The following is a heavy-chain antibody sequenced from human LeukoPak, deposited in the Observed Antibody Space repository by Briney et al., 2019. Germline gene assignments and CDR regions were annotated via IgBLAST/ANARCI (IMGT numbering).Heavy chain of an antibody. CDR1: GGSFSVYY. J-gene: IGHJ4*02. Sequence: SETLSLACAVYGGSFSVYYWSWIRQPPGKGLEWIGEINHSGSTNYNPSLKSRVTISVDTSKNQFSLKLSSVTAADTAVYYCAGGGPIVATDYWGQGTLVTVSS. CDR3: AGGGPIVATDY. V-gene: IGHV4-34*01. CDR2: INHSGST. D-gene: IGHD5-12*01.